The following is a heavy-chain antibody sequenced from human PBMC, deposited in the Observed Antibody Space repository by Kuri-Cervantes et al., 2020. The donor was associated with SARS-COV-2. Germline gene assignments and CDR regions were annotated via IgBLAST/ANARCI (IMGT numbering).Heavy chain of an antibody. Sequence: SVKVSCKASGGPFSSYAISWVRQAPGQGLEWMGRIIPILGTANYAQKFQGRVTITADKSTSTAYMELSSLRSEDTAVYYCARDSSVAVWGQGTLVTVSS. CDR1: GGPFSSYA. CDR2: IIPILGTA. V-gene: IGHV1-69*04. CDR3: ARDSSVAV. D-gene: IGHD6-19*01. J-gene: IGHJ4*02.